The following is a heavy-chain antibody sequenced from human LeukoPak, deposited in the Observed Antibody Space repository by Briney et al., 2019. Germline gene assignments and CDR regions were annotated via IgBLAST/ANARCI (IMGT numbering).Heavy chain of an antibody. CDR2: IYTSGST. V-gene: IGHV4-61*02. D-gene: IGHD2-2*01. CDR3: ARDAYCSSTSCYVGWFDP. CDR1: GGSISSGSYY. J-gene: IGHJ5*02. Sequence: SQTLSLTCTVSGGSISSGSYYWNWIRPPPGKGLMWIARIYTSGSTNYNPSLKSRVTISVDTSKNQFSLKLSSVTAADTAVYYCARDAYCSSTSCYVGWFDPWGQGTLVTVSS.